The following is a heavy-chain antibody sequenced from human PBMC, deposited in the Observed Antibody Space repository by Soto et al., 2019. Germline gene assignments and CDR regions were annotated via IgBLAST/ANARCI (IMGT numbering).Heavy chain of an antibody. V-gene: IGHV1-69*13. D-gene: IGHD3-9*01. Sequence: SVKVSCKASGGTFSSYAISWVRQAPGQGLEWMGGIIPIFGTANYAQKFQGRVTITADESTSTAYMELSSLRSEDTAVYYCARGALFYDILTNYFDYWAQRTLVTVSS. CDR1: GGTFSSYA. CDR2: IIPIFGTA. J-gene: IGHJ4*02. CDR3: ARGALFYDILTNYFDY.